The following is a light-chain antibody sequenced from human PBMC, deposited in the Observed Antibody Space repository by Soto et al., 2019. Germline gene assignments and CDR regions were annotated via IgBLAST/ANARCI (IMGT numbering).Light chain of an antibody. Sequence: DIQMTQSPSTLSGSVGDRVTITCRASQTISSWLAWYQQKPGKAPKLLIYKASTLKSGYPSRFSGSGSGPEFTLTISSLQPDDFATYYCQHYNIYSEAFGQVTKVELK. CDR2: KAS. CDR1: QTISSW. J-gene: IGKJ1*01. V-gene: IGKV1-5*03. CDR3: QHYNIYSEA.